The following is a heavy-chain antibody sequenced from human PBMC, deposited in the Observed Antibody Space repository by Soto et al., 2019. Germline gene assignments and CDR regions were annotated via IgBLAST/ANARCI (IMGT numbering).Heavy chain of an antibody. V-gene: IGHV4-31*03. Sequence: TLSLTCTVSGGSISSGGYYWSWIRQHPGKGLEWIGYIYYSGSTYYNPSLKSRVTISVDTSKNQFSLKLSSVTAADTAVYYCARTPIASSGWYRYYFDYWGQGTLVTVSS. CDR2: IYYSGST. D-gene: IGHD6-13*01. CDR3: ARTPIASSGWYRYYFDY. CDR1: GGSISSGGYY. J-gene: IGHJ4*02.